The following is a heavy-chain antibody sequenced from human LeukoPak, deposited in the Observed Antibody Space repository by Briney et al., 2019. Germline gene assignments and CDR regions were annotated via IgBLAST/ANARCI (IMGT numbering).Heavy chain of an antibody. J-gene: IGHJ3*02. CDR1: GFTFSSYA. D-gene: IGHD2-15*01. V-gene: IGHV3-23*01. CDR2: ISGSGGST. CDR3: ARGGRGSAAVVAPRSFDI. Sequence: GGSLRLSCAASGFTFSSYAMSWVRQAPGKGLEWVSAISGSGGSTYYTGSVKGRFIISRDTSKNTMDLQMNSLRPEDSALYFCARGGRGSAAVVAPRSFDIWGQGTMVAVSS.